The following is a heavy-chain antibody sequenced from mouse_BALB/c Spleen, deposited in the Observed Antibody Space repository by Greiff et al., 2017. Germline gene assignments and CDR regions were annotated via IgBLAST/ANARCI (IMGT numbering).Heavy chain of an antibody. D-gene: IGHD2-10*01. J-gene: IGHJ4*01. CDR1: GFTFSSYG. V-gene: IGHV5-6*02. CDR2: ISSGGSYT. CDR3: ARHGGTYYGNYDAMDY. Sequence: DVKLVESGGDLVKPGGSLKLSCAASGFTFSSYGMSWVRQTPDKRLEWVATISSGGSYTYYPDSVKGRFTISSDNAKNTLYLQMSSLKSEDTAMYYCARHGGTYYGNYDAMDYWGQGTSVTVSS.